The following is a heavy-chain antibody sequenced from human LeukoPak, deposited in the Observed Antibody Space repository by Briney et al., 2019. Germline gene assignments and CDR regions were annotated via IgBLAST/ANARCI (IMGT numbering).Heavy chain of an antibody. D-gene: IGHD5/OR15-5a*01. CDR3: AREVLTGTFDY. Sequence: GASVKVSCKASGYTFTSYYMHWVRQATGQGLEWMGIINPSGGSTSYAQKFQGRVTMTRDTSTSTVYMELSSLRSEDTAVYYCAREVLTGTFDYWGQGTLVTVSS. CDR1: GYTFTSYY. V-gene: IGHV1-46*01. J-gene: IGHJ4*02. CDR2: INPSGGST.